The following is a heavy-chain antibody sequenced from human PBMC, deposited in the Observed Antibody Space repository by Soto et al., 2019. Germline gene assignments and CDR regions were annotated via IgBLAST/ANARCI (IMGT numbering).Heavy chain of an antibody. D-gene: IGHD2-21*01. CDR2: IFYTGTT. J-gene: IGHJ4*02. Sequence: SETLSLTCTVSGGSISTYCWSWIRQPPGKGLEWVGGIFYTGTTYYNPSLKDRLSISVDTSKNSFSLNLTSVTAADTAVYFCARLVVVAPVANVWGQGALVTVSS. V-gene: IGHV4-59*05. CDR1: GGSISTYC. CDR3: ARLVVVAPVANV.